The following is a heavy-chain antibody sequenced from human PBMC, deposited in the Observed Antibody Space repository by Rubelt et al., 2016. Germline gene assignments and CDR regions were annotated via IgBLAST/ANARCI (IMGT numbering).Heavy chain of an antibody. CDR2: INPNSGGT. D-gene: IGHD5-12*01. V-gene: IGHV1-2*02. CDR3: ARGNSGYDYGLDY. CDR1: GYTFTGYY. Sequence: QVQLVQSGAEVKKPGASVKVSCKASGYTFTGYYMHWVRQAPGQGLEWMGWINPNSGGTNYAQKFQGRVTMSRDTSVSTAYMELSRLTSDDTAVYYCARGNSGYDYGLDYWGQGTLVTVSS. J-gene: IGHJ4*02.